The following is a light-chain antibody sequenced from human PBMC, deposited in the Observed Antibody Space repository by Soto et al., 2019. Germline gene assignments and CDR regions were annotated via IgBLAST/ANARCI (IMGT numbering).Light chain of an antibody. CDR2: DVS. CDR1: SSDVGGYNH. CDR3: CSYTTSNTRQIV. Sequence: QPVLTQPAPVSGSPGQSITISCTGTSSDVGGYNHVSWYQHHPGKAPKLMIYDVSNRPSGVSNRFSGSKSGNTASLTISGLQPEDEADYYCCSYTTSNTRQIVFGTGTKVTVL. J-gene: IGLJ1*01. V-gene: IGLV2-14*03.